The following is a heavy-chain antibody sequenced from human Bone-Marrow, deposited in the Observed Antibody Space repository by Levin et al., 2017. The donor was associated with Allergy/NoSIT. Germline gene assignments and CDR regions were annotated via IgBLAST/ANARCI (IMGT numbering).Heavy chain of an antibody. V-gene: IGHV3-66*01. CDR2: IYSGGST. Sequence: GESLKISCAASGFTVSSNYMSWVRQAPGKGLEWVSVIYSGGSTYYADSVKGRFTISRDNSKNTLYLQMNSLRAEDTAVYYCARSPVAGTFTNFDYWGQGTLVTVSS. CDR3: ARSPVAGTFTNFDY. J-gene: IGHJ4*02. CDR1: GFTVSSNY. D-gene: IGHD6-19*01.